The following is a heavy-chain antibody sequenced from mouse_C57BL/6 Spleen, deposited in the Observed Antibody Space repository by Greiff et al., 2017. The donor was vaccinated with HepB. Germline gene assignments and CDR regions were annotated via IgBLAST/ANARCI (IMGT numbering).Heavy chain of an antibody. J-gene: IGHJ4*01. CDR2: IWSDGST. D-gene: IGHD2-4*01. Sequence: VQLQESGPGLVAPSQRLSITCTVSGFSLTSYGVHWVRQPPGKGLEWLVVIWSDGSTTYNSALKSRLSISKDNSKSQVFLKMNSLQTDDTAMYYCARHDYDVYYAMDYWGQGTSVTVSS. CDR1: GFSLTSYG. CDR3: ARHDYDVYYAMDY. V-gene: IGHV2-6-1*01.